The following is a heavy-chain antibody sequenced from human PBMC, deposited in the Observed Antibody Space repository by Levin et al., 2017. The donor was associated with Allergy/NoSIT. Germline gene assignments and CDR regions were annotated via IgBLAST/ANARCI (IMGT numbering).Heavy chain of an antibody. Sequence: SVKVSCKASGGTFSSYAISWVRQAPGQGLEWMGGIIPIFGTANYAQKFQGRVTITADESTSTAYMELSSLRSEDTAVYYCARDHYCSSTSCYRDNWFDPWGQGTLVTVSS. CDR3: ARDHYCSSTSCYRDNWFDP. D-gene: IGHD2-2*02. CDR1: GGTFSSYA. J-gene: IGHJ5*02. V-gene: IGHV1-69*13. CDR2: IIPIFGTA.